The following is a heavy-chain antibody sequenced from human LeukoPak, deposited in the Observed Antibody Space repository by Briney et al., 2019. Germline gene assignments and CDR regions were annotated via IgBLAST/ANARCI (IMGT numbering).Heavy chain of an antibody. Sequence: KSSETLSLTCTVSGGSINTPNYYWGWIRQTPGKGLEWIGRIYSSGSTSYNPSLKSRVTISVDTSKNQFSLKLSSVTAADTAVYYCARTTGVKQWLTDYHYYYYMDVWGKGTTVTISS. CDR1: GGSINTPNYY. V-gene: IGHV4-61*02. D-gene: IGHD6-19*01. J-gene: IGHJ6*03. CDR2: IYSSGST. CDR3: ARTTGVKQWLTDYHYYYYMDV.